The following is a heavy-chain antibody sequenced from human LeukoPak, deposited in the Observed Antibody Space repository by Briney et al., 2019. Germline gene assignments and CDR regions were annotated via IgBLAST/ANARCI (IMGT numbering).Heavy chain of an antibody. J-gene: IGHJ4*02. CDR3: VTMLTGYYTYFDY. Sequence: KASETLSLTCTVSGGSISSYYWSWIRQPPGKGLERIGYIYYSGSTNYNPSLKSRVTISVDTSKNQFSLKLSSVTAADTAVYYCVTMLTGYYTYFDYWGQGTLVTVSS. V-gene: IGHV4-59*08. CDR2: IYYSGST. CDR1: GGSISSYY. D-gene: IGHD3-9*01.